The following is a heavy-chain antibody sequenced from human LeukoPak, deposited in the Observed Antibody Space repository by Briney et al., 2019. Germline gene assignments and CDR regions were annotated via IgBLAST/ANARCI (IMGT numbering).Heavy chain of an antibody. Sequence: PGGSLRLSCVTSGFTFSNYDMNWVRQAPGKGLEWVSYISNSGSSKYYVDSVKGRFTISRDNAKNSLYLQTNSLRAEDTAVYYCASLTVTGGSLSDYWGQGTLVTVSS. J-gene: IGHJ4*02. CDR2: ISNSGSSK. V-gene: IGHV3-48*03. CDR1: GFTFSNYD. D-gene: IGHD2-15*01. CDR3: ASLTVTGGSLSDY.